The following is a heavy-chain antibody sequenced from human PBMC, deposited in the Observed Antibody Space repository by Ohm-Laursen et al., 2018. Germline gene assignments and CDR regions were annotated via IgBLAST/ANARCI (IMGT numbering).Heavy chain of an antibody. CDR1: GFTVSSNY. CDR2: MYSGGTT. J-gene: IGHJ4*02. V-gene: IGHV3-66*01. CDR3: ARTPYSGSYGV. Sequence: SLRLSCSASGFTVSSNYMSWVRQAPGNGLEWVSVMYSGGTTYYADSVKGRFTISRDNSKNTLYLQMNSLRAEDTAVYYCARTPYSGSYGVWGQGVVVSVST. D-gene: IGHD1-26*01.